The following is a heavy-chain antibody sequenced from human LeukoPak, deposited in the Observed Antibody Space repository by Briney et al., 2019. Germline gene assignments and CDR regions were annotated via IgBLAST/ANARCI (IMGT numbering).Heavy chain of an antibody. D-gene: IGHD3-10*01. J-gene: IGHJ4*02. CDR3: ARDLHLRGWIGESLGPIDF. Sequence: EGSLRLSCAASGFTFSSYSMIWVRQAPGKGLEWVSSISSTSYYIYYADSVKGLFTVSRDNAKNSLYLQMNSLRAEDTAVYYCARDLHLRGWIGESLGPIDFWGQETLVTVSS. CDR1: GFTFSSYS. V-gene: IGHV3-21*01. CDR2: ISSTSYYI.